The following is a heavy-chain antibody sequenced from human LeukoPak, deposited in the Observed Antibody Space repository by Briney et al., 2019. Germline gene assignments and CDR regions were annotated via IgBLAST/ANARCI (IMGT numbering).Heavy chain of an antibody. CDR3: ARGGQYTTGWFGY. CDR1: GFTFSNYW. J-gene: IGHJ5*01. CDR2: INSDGSST. Sequence: GGSLRLSCAASGFTFSNYWMHWVRQAPGKGLVWVSRINSDGSSTSYADSVKGRFTISKDNAKNTLYLRINSLRAEDTAVYYCARGGQYTTGWFGYWGQGTLVTVSS. D-gene: IGHD1-1*01. V-gene: IGHV3-74*01.